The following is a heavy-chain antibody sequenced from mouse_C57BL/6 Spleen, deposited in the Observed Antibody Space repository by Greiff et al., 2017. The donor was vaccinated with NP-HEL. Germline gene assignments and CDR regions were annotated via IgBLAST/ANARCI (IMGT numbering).Heavy chain of an antibody. J-gene: IGHJ3*01. Sequence: QVHVKQSGAELVRPGASVKLSCKASGYTFTDYYINWVKQRPGQGLEWIARIYPGSGNTYYNEKFKGKATLTAEKSSSTAYMQLSSLTSEDSAVYFCARNDGGYPFAYWGQGTLVTVSA. CDR3: ARNDGGYPFAY. CDR1: GYTFTDYY. D-gene: IGHD2-3*01. V-gene: IGHV1-76*01. CDR2: IYPGSGNT.